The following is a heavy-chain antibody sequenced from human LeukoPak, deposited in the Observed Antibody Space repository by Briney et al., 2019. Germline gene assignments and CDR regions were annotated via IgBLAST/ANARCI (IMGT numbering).Heavy chain of an antibody. V-gene: IGHV1-2*02. Sequence: ASVKVSCKASGYTFTGYYMHWVRQAPGQGLEWMGWINPNSGGTNYAQKFQGRATMTRDTSISTAYMELSRLRSDDTAVYYCARAGGNWNYVLDYWGQGTLVTVSS. J-gene: IGHJ4*02. CDR3: ARAGGNWNYVLDY. D-gene: IGHD1-7*01. CDR2: INPNSGGT. CDR1: GYTFTGYY.